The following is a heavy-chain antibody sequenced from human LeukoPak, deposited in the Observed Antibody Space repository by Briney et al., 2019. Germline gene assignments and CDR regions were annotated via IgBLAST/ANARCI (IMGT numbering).Heavy chain of an antibody. J-gene: IGHJ4*02. CDR2: INHSGSA. CDR1: GGSFSGYY. V-gene: IGHV4-34*01. CDR3: ARGGRAVAGLDY. Sequence: SETLSLTCAVYGGSFSGYYWSWIRQPPGKGLEWIGEINHSGSANYNPSLKSRVTISVDTSKNQFSLKLSPVTAADTAVYYCARGGRAVAGLDYWGQGTLVTVSS. D-gene: IGHD6-19*01.